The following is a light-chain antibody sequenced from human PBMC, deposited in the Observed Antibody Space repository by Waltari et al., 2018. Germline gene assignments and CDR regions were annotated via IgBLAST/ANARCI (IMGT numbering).Light chain of an antibody. Sequence: IVMTQSPATLSVSPGERATLSCRASQSISSDLAWYQQKPGQAPRLLIYGASTRATCIPDRFSGSGSGTEFTLTISSLQSEDFAVYYCQQYYRWWTFGLGTKVERK. CDR3: QQYYRWWT. CDR2: GAS. J-gene: IGKJ1*01. CDR1: QSISSD. V-gene: IGKV3-15*01.